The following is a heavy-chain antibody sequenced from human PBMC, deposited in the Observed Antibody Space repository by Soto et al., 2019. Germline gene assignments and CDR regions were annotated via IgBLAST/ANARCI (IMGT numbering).Heavy chain of an antibody. CDR1: GFTFSGYW. V-gene: IGHV3-7*05. CDR2: IKEDGSEK. J-gene: IGHJ4*02. CDR3: ASTRGY. D-gene: IGHD3-3*01. Sequence: EVQLVESGGGLVQPGGSLRLSCAASGFTFSGYWMKWVRQAPGKGLEWGATIKEDGSEKYYVDSVKGRFTISRDSAKNSVHLQMNSLRVEDTAVYYCASTRGYWGQGTLVTVSS.